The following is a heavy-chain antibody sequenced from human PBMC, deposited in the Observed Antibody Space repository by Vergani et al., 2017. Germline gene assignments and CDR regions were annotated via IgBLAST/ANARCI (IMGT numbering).Heavy chain of an antibody. CDR2: TSGSGGST. J-gene: IGHJ4*02. V-gene: IGHV3-23*01. D-gene: IGHD3-3*01. Sequence: EVQLLESGGGLVQPGGSLRLSCAASGFTFSSYAMSWVRQAPGKGLEWVSATSGSGGSTYYADSVKGRFTISRDNSKNTLYLQMNSLRAEDTAVYYCAKSYDFWSGSNDYWGQGTLVTVSS. CDR3: AKSYDFWSGSNDY. CDR1: GFTFSSYA.